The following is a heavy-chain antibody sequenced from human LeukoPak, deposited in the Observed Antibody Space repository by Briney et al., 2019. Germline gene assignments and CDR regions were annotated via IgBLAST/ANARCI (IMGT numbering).Heavy chain of an antibody. D-gene: IGHD2-15*01. J-gene: IGHJ3*02. Sequence: SETLSLTCTVPGGSISSYYWSWIRQPPGKGLEWIGYIYYSGSTNYNPSLKSRVTISVDTSKNQFSLKLSSVTAADTAVYYCARARVVAAFLRDAFDIWGQGTMVTVSS. V-gene: IGHV4-59*01. CDR1: GGSISSYY. CDR2: IYYSGST. CDR3: ARARVVAAFLRDAFDI.